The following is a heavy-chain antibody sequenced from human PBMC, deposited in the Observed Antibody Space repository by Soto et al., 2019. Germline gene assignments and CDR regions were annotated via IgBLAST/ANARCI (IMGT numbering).Heavy chain of an antibody. CDR1: TFTFSSYV. CDR3: AKGTYYDFWSGHSDAFDI. J-gene: IGHJ3*02. CDR2: ISGSGGST. V-gene: IGHV3-23*01. Sequence: GGSLRLSCAASTFTFSSYVMTWVRQAPGKGLEWVSAISGSGGSTYYADSVKGRFTISRDNSKNTLYLQMNSLRAEDTAVYYCAKGTYYDFWSGHSDAFDIWGQGTMVTVSS. D-gene: IGHD3-3*01.